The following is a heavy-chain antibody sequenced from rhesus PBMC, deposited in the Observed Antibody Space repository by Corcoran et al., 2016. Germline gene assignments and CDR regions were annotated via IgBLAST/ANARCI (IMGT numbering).Heavy chain of an antibody. Sequence: QVQLQESGPGLVKPSETLSLACAVSGGSISSRYYYWSWIRQAPGKGLGWIGFISYSGITSFNPSLKSRVTISRDTSKNQFSLKVSSVTAADTAVYYCTSIAAGGRYFEFWGQGVVVTVSS. V-gene: IGHV4-122*02. CDR1: GGSISSRYYY. D-gene: IGHD6-13*01. CDR3: TSIAAGGRYFEF. CDR2: ISYSGIT. J-gene: IGHJ6*01.